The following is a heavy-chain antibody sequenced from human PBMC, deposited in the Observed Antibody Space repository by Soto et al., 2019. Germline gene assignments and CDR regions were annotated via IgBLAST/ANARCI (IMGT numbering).Heavy chain of an antibody. V-gene: IGHV4-34*01. Sequence: SETLSLTCAVYGGSFSGYYWSWIRQPPGKGLEWIGEINHSGSTNYNPSLKSRVTISVDTSKNQFSLKLSSVTAADTAVYYCARGPISSSWPYYHYYGMDVWGQGTTVTVSS. D-gene: IGHD6-13*01. CDR3: ARGPISSSWPYYHYYGMDV. CDR2: INHSGST. CDR1: GGSFSGYY. J-gene: IGHJ6*02.